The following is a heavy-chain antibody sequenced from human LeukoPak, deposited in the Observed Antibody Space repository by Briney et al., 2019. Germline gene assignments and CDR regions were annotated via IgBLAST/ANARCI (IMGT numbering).Heavy chain of an antibody. D-gene: IGHD3-3*01. CDR1: SGSISSHY. CDR3: ARGTWHYDFWSGYLNYFDY. Sequence: PSETLSLTCTVSSGSISSHYWSRIRQPPGKGLEWIGYIYYSGSTNYNPSLKSRVTISVDTSKNQFSLKLSSVTAADTAVYYCARGTWHYDFWSGYLNYFDYWGQGTLVAVSS. V-gene: IGHV4-59*11. J-gene: IGHJ4*02. CDR2: IYYSGST.